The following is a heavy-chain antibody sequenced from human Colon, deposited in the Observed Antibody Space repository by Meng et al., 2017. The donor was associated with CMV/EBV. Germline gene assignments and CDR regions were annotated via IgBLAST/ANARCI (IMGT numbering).Heavy chain of an antibody. J-gene: IGHJ6*02. CDR1: GGNFGDYA. D-gene: IGHD1-26*01. CDR2: IIPMFGTA. V-gene: IGHV1-69*05. CDR3: AGQWGDQYYYGLDM. Sequence: SVMVSCKTSGGNFGDYAITWVRQAPGQGLEWMGGIIPMFGTADYSQKFQGRLTITRDESASTAYMELSSLRSEDTAMYYCAGQWGDQYYYGLDMWGQGTTVTVSS.